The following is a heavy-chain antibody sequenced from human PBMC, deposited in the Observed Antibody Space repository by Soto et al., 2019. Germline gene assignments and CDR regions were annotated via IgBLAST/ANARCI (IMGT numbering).Heavy chain of an antibody. CDR3: AKTNGHYIIFDF. D-gene: IGHD2-8*01. Sequence: QVQLQESGPGLVKPSETLSLTCAVSGVSIRDTDYHWGWIRQAPGKGLEFIASIYKNGIAFYNASLRSRVTIAVDTSRNQFSLSLSSVTAAYTAVYFCAKTNGHYIIFDFWGQGTLVPVSS. V-gene: IGHV4-39*01. J-gene: IGHJ4*02. CDR1: GVSIRDTDYH. CDR2: IYKNGIA.